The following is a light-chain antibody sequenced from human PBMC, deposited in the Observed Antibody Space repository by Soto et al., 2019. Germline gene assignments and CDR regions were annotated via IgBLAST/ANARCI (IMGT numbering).Light chain of an antibody. J-gene: IGKJ5*01. CDR3: QQQNNGPIT. Sequence: EIVLTQSPATLSLSPGERATLFCRASQSVSSYLVCYHQKPGEVPRRLIYDASNRATSIPARFIGSGSGTASTLPISSLEPEDFAVEYCQQQNNGPITFGQGTRLEIK. CDR2: DAS. V-gene: IGKV3-11*01. CDR1: QSVSSY.